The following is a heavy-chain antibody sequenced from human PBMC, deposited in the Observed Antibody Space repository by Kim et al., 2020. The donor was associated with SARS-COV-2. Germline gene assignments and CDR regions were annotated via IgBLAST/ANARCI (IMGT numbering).Heavy chain of an antibody. J-gene: IGHJ5*02. Sequence: GESLKISCKGSGYSFTSYWIAWVRQMPGKGLEWMGIIYPGDSTTRYSPSFQGQVTISADKSISTAYLQWSSLKASDTAIFYCARGSGSGTYYNWFDPWGQGTLVTVSS. CDR1: GYSFTSYW. CDR3: ARGSGSGTYYNWFDP. CDR2: IYPGDSTT. D-gene: IGHD3-10*01. V-gene: IGHV5-51*01.